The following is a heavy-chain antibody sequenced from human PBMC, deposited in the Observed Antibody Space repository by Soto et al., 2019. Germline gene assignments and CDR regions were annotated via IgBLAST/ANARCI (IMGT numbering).Heavy chain of an antibody. V-gene: IGHV3-21*01. CDR3: ARGKGMDV. Sequence: EVQLVESGGGLVKPGGSLRLSCAASGFTFSSYSMNWVRQAPGKGLEWVSSISGGSSYIYYADSVKGRFTSSRDNAKTSLYLQMNSLRAEDTAVYYCARGKGMDVWGQGTTVTVSS. CDR1: GFTFSSYS. J-gene: IGHJ6*02. CDR2: ISGGSSYI.